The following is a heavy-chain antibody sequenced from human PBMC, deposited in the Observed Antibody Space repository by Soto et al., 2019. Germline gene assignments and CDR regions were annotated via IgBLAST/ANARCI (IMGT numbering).Heavy chain of an antibody. Sequence: SETLSLTCTVSGGSISSSYWSWIRQPPGKGLEWLAYIYDDGSANYNPSLKSRATISLDMSKNQFSLKLTSVTAADTAVYYCARDKYCSGGSCRKNWFNPWGQGTLVTVSS. CDR3: ARDKYCSGGSCRKNWFNP. CDR2: IYDDGSA. J-gene: IGHJ5*02. D-gene: IGHD2-15*01. CDR1: GGSISSSY. V-gene: IGHV4-59*01.